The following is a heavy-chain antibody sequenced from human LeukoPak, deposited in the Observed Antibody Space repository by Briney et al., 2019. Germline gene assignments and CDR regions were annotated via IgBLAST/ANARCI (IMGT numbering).Heavy chain of an antibody. J-gene: IGHJ3*02. D-gene: IGHD4-17*01. CDR1: GYSFTSYW. CDR2: IFPGDSDT. CDR3: ARRNYGGFDI. V-gene: IGHV5-51*01. Sequence: GEALKISCKGSGYSFTSYWIGWVRQMPGKGLEWMGNIFPGDSDTRYSPSFQGQVTISADKSISTAHLQWNSLKASDTAMYYCARRNYGGFDIWGQGTMVTVSS.